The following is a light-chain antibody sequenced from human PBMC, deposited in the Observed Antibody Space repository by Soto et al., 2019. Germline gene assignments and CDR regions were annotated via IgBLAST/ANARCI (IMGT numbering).Light chain of an antibody. CDR2: DVS. J-gene: IGKJ5*01. V-gene: IGKV3-15*01. CDR1: QSARIS. Sequence: KATLTCRPSQSARISLGWYQQKPGQAPRLLIYDVSTRATGVPARFSGSGSGTEFTLTISSPQFVYFAVYYCQQYNNWPPTSGHGTRMEIK. CDR3: QQYNNWPPT.